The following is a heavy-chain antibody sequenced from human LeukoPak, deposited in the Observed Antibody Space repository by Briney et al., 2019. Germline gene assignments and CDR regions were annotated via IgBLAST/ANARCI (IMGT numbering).Heavy chain of an antibody. J-gene: IGHJ5*02. CDR2: IYYSGST. CDR1: GGSISSSSYY. D-gene: IGHD2-15*01. Sequence: PSETLSLTCTVSGGSISSSSYYWGWIRQPPGKGLEWIGSIYYSGSTYYNPSLKSRVTISVDTSKNQFSLKLSSVTAADTAVYYCARVGRGGSVLGRFDPWGQGTLVTVSS. V-gene: IGHV4-39*01. CDR3: ARVGRGGSVLGRFDP.